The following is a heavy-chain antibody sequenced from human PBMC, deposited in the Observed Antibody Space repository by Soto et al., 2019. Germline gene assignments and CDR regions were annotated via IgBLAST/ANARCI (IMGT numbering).Heavy chain of an antibody. CDR2: IYNGGTT. V-gene: IGHV3-66*01. CDR3: ARTEEDLTGYSDYMAV. CDR1: GLTDSTNY. J-gene: IGHJ6*03. Sequence: EVQLVESGGGLVQPGGSLRLSCAASGLTDSTNYMTWVRQAPGKGLDWVSVIYNGGTTYYSESVKGRFTISRDTAKTMLYLEMTSLRAEDTAVYYCARTEEDLTGYSDYMAVWGTGTTVTVSS. D-gene: IGHD3-9*01.